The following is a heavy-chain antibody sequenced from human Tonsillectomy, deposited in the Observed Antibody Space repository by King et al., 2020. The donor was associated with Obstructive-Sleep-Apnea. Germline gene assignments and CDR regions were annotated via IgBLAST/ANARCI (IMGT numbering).Heavy chain of an antibody. Sequence: VQLQESGPGLVKPSQTLSLTCTVSGGSISSGGYYCSWIRQHPGKGLEWIGYIYYSGSTYYNPSLKSRVTISVETSKNQFSLKLSSVTAADTAVYYCATTGYSSSWYVYWGQGTLVTVSS. V-gene: IGHV4-31*03. D-gene: IGHD6-13*01. CDR1: GGSISSGGYY. CDR2: IYYSGST. J-gene: IGHJ4*02. CDR3: ATTGYSSSWYVY.